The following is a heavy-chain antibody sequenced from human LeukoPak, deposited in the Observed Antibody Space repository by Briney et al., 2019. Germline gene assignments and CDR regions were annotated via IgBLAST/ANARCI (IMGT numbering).Heavy chain of an antibody. D-gene: IGHD5-18*01. Sequence: SETLSLTCTVSGGSISSSTYYWGWIRQPPGTGLEWIGSIYYSGSTYYNPSLKSRVTISVDTSKNQFSLRLSSVTAADTAVYYCAREEVDTATWGQGTLVTVSS. CDR1: GGSISSSTYY. V-gene: IGHV4-39*02. CDR3: AREEVDTAT. J-gene: IGHJ4*02. CDR2: IYYSGST.